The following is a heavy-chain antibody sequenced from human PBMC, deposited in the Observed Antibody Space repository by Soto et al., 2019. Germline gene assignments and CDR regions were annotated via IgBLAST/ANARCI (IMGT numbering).Heavy chain of an antibody. J-gene: IGHJ5*02. CDR2: ISGSGGST. Sequence: PGGSLRLSCAASGFTFSSYAISWVRQAPGKGLEWVSAISGSGGSTYYADSVKGRFTISRDNSKNTLYLQMNSLRAEDTAVYYCAKSPDFYGSGSYYNHWGQGTLVTVSS. D-gene: IGHD3-10*01. CDR1: GFTFSSYA. CDR3: AKSPDFYGSGSYYNH. V-gene: IGHV3-23*01.